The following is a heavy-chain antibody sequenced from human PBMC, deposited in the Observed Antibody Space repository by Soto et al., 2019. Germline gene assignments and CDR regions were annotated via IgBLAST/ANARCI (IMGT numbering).Heavy chain of an antibody. CDR3: TTDVYTVGATRGDY. CDR2: IKSKTDGGTT. D-gene: IGHD1-26*01. Sequence: PGGSLRLSCAASGFTFSNAWMSWVRQAPGKGLEWVGRIKSKTDGGTTDYAAPVKGRFTISRGDSKNTLYLQMNSLKTEDTAVYYCTTDVYTVGATRGDYWGQGTLVTVSS. V-gene: IGHV3-15*01. J-gene: IGHJ4*02. CDR1: GFTFSNAW.